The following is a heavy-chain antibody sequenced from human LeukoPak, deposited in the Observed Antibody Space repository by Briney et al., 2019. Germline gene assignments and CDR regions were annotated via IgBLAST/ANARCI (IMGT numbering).Heavy chain of an antibody. CDR2: ISGSGGST. CDR3: ARSMITLSLGAFDI. D-gene: IGHD3-16*01. CDR1: GFIFSSYS. V-gene: IGHV3-23*01. Sequence: GGSLRLSCAASGFIFSSYSMNWVRQAPGKGLEWVSAISGSGGSTYYADSVKGRFTISRDNSKNTLYLQMNSLRAEDTAVYYCARSMITLSLGAFDIWGQGTMVTVSS. J-gene: IGHJ3*02.